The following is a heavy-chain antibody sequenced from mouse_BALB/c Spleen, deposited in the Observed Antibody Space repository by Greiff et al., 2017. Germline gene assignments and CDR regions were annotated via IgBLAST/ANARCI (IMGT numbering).Heavy chain of an antibody. CDR3: ARDGPHFDY. Sequence: EVHLVESGGGLVQPGGSLKLSCAASGFTFSSYGMSWVRQTPDKRLELVATINSNGGSTYYPDSVKGRFTISRDNAKNTLYLQMSSLKSEDTAMYYCARDGPHFDYWGQGTTLTVSS. V-gene: IGHV5-6-3*01. J-gene: IGHJ2*01. CDR1: GFTFSSYG. CDR2: INSNGGST.